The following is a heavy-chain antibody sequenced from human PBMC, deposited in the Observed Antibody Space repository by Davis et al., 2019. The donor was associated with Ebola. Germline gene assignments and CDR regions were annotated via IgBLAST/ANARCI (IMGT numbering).Heavy chain of an antibody. Sequence: MPSETLSLTCTVSGGSISSGNYYWSWIRQPPGKGPEWIGYIYYSGSTYYNPSLKSRVTISVDTSKNQFSLKLSSVTAADTAVYYCARGYYVWGSYRPPFFDYWGQGTLVTVSS. V-gene: IGHV4-30-4*01. CDR2: IYYSGST. D-gene: IGHD3-16*02. J-gene: IGHJ4*02. CDR3: ARGYYVWGSYRPPFFDY. CDR1: GGSISSGNYY.